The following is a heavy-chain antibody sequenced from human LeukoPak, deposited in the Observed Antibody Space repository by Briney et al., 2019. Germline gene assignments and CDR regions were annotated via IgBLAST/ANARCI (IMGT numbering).Heavy chain of an antibody. J-gene: IGHJ4*02. D-gene: IGHD1-1*01. V-gene: IGHV4-39*07. CDR1: GDSISSYNYY. CDR3: ARYTSSGTHTGGFDY. CDR2: IFYTGSA. Sequence: KTSETLSLTCIVSGDSISSYNYYWVWIRQPPGKGLEWIGSIFYTGSAYYNPSLNSRVTISVDTSKNHFSLNVNSVTAADTAVYFCARYTSSGTHTGGFDYWGQGTLVTVSS.